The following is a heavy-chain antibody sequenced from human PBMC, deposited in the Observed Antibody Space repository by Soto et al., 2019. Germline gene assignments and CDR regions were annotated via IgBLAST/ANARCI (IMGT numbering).Heavy chain of an antibody. D-gene: IGHD6-6*01. Sequence: GASVKVSCKASGYTFTAYLMHWVRQAPGQGLEWMGIIHPRGGSTNYAQRFQGRVAMTWDTSTSTVYMELSSLRSDDTAVYYCARAPYSSSSFFFDYWGPGTPVTVSS. CDR1: GYTFTAYL. J-gene: IGHJ4*02. CDR3: ARAPYSSSSFFFDY. CDR2: IHPRGGST. V-gene: IGHV1-46*01.